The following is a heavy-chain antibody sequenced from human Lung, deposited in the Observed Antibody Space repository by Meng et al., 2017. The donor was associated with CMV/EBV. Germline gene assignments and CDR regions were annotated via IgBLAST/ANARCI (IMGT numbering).Heavy chain of an antibody. CDR1: GGNLNSYG. Sequence: SXXVSXKASGGNLNSYGISWVRQAPGQGLEWMGGIIPIPGTTNYAQKFQGRVTITTDESTSTVYMELSSLTSEDTAVYYCAREVGGRLYYYYGMDVWVQGTXVTVSS. V-gene: IGHV1-69*05. CDR2: IIPIPGTT. J-gene: IGHJ6*02. D-gene: IGHD1-26*01. CDR3: AREVGGRLYYYYGMDV.